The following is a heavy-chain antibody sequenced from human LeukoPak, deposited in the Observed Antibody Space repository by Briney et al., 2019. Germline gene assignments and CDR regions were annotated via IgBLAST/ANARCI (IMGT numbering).Heavy chain of an antibody. Sequence: ASVKVSCKASGYTFTSYDINWVRQATGQGLKWMGWMNSNSGNTGYAQKFQGRVTMTRNTSISTAYMELSSLRSEDTAVYYCARGRITISGVVPDSPDAFDIWGQGTMVTVSS. CDR1: GYTFTSYD. CDR2: MNSNSGNT. J-gene: IGHJ3*02. D-gene: IGHD3-3*01. V-gene: IGHV1-8*01. CDR3: ARGRITISGVVPDSPDAFDI.